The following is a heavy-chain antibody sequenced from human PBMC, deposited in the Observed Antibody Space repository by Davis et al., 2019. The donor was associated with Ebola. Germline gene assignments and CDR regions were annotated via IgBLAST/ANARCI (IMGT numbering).Heavy chain of an antibody. CDR2: VTPVFGTA. CDR3: AREAYSNYYYYGMDV. Sequence: AASVKVSCKASGGTFNSFGFSWVRQAPGQGLEWMGGVTPVFGTANYAQKFQGRVTMTTDTSTSTAYMELRSLRSDDTAVYYCAREAYSNYYYYGMDVWGQGTTVTVSS. D-gene: IGHD4-11*01. CDR1: GGTFNSFG. V-gene: IGHV1-69*05. J-gene: IGHJ6*02.